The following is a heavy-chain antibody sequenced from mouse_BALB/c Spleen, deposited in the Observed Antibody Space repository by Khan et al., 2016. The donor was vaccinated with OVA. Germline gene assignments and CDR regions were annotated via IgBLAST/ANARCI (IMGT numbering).Heavy chain of an antibody. Sequence: QVQLQQSGAELVRPGASVKLSCKTSGYIFTSYWIHWVKQRSGQGLVWIARFYPGTANTYYNVRLKDKATLTADKSSSIAYMQLSSLKSEDSAVYFCAKEKALYYFDYWGQGTTLTVSS. J-gene: IGHJ2*01. CDR2: FYPGTANT. CDR3: AKEKALYYFDY. CDR1: GYIFTSYW. V-gene: IGHV1-76*01.